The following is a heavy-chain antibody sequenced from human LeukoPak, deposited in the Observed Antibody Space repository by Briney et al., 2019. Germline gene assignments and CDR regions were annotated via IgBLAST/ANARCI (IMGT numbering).Heavy chain of an antibody. CDR3: ARGQGDIVVVPAAMLDYFDY. D-gene: IGHD2-2*01. J-gene: IGHJ4*02. V-gene: IGHV4-34*01. Sequence: SETLSLTCAVYGRSFSGYYWSWIRQPPGKGLEWIGEIKHSGSTNYNPSLKSRVTIPVDTSKNQFSLKLSSVTAADTAVYYCARGQGDIVVVPAAMLDYFDYWGQGTLVTVSS. CDR1: GRSFSGYY. CDR2: IKHSGST.